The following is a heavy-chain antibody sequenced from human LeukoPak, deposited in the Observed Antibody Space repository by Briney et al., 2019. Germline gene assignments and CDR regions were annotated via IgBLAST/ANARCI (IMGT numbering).Heavy chain of an antibody. J-gene: IGHJ4*02. CDR3: AKGKEWELNGGYFDY. V-gene: IGHV3-9*01. CDR2: ISWNSGSI. CDR1: GFTFDDYA. D-gene: IGHD1-26*01. Sequence: GGSLRLSCAASGFTFDDYAMHWVRQAPGKGLEWVSGISWNSGSIGYADSVKGRFTISRDNAKNSLYLQMNSLRAEDTALYYCAKGKEWELNGGYFDYWGQGTLVTVSS.